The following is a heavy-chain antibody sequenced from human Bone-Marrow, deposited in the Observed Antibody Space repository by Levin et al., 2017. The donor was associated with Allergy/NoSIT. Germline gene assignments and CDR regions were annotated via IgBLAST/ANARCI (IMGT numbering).Heavy chain of an antibody. CDR1: GFTFSSYE. Sequence: PGGSLRLSCAASGFTFSSYEMNWVRQAPGKGLEWVSYISSSGSTIYYADSVKGRFTISRDNAKNSLYLQMNSLRAEDTAVYYCARGWGGGYDYYYYGMDVWGQGTTVTVSS. J-gene: IGHJ6*02. CDR3: ARGWGGGYDYYYYGMDV. V-gene: IGHV3-48*03. D-gene: IGHD5-12*01. CDR2: ISSSGSTI.